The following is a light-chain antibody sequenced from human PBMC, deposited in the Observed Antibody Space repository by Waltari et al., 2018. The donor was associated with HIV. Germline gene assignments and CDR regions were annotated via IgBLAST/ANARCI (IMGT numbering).Light chain of an antibody. V-gene: IGLV2-14*01. CDR2: EVS. CDR3: SSNTSSSTLVV. J-gene: IGLJ2*01. Sequence: QSALTQPASVSGSPGQSITISCTGTTSDVGAYNFVSWYQQYPANAPKLLISEVSNRPAGVSNRFSGSKSANTASLSISGLQAEDEADYYCSSNTSSSTLVVFGGGTKLTVL. CDR1: TSDVGAYNF.